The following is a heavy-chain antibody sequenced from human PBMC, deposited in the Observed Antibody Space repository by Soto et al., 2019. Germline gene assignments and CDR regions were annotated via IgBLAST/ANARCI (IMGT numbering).Heavy chain of an antibody. CDR2: IKSKTDGGTT. Sequence: GGSLRLSCAASGFTFSNAWMSWVRKAPGKGLEWVGRIKSKTDGGTTDYAAPVKGRFTISRDDSKNTLYLQMNSLKTEDTAVYYCTTEGSGYYYWFDPWGQGTLVTVSS. V-gene: IGHV3-15*01. CDR1: GFTFSNAW. CDR3: TTEGSGYYYWFDP. D-gene: IGHD3-22*01. J-gene: IGHJ5*02.